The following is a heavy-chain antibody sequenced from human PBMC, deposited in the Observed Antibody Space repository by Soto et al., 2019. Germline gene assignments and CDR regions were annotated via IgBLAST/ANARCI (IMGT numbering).Heavy chain of an antibody. V-gene: IGHV4-30-4*01. Sequence: SETLSLTCTVSGGSIRSGDYYWSWIRQPPGKGLEWIGYIYYSGSTYYNPSLKSRVIISVDTSKNQFSLKLSSVTAADTAVYYCARGPNYYNSARGWFDPWGQGTLVTVSS. CDR1: GGSIRSGDYY. J-gene: IGHJ5*02. CDR2: IYYSGST. CDR3: ARGPNYYNSARGWFDP. D-gene: IGHD3-10*01.